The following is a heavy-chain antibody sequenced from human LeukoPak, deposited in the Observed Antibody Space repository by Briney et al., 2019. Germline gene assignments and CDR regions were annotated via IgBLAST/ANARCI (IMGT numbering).Heavy chain of an antibody. CDR3: ARWQQLNWFDP. V-gene: IGHV1-69*13. J-gene: IGHJ5*02. CDR2: IIPIFGTA. D-gene: IGHD6-13*01. CDR1: GYTFTSYG. Sequence: SVKVSCKASGYTFTSYGISWVRQAPGQGLEWMGGIIPIFGTANYAQKFQGRVTITADESTSTAYMELSSLRSEDTAVYYCARWQQLNWFDPWGQGTLVTVSS.